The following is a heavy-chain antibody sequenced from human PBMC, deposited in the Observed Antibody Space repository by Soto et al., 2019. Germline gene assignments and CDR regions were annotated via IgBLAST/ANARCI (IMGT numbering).Heavy chain of an antibody. D-gene: IGHD6-25*01. CDR1: GFSLSTRGVA. J-gene: IGHJ4*02. CDR3: AHRTRGYAYHSAY. V-gene: IGHV2-5*02. CDR2: IYWDEDK. Sequence: QITLKESGPTLVKPTQTLTLTCTFSGFSLSTRGVAVGWFRQPPGKALEWLALIYWDEDKWYSPSLKTRVTITDDTSKNQVVLTMTTMDPVDTATYFCAHRTRGYAYHSAYWGQGTLLTVSS.